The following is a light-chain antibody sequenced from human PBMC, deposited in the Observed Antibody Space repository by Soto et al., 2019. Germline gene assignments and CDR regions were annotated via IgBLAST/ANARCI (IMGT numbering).Light chain of an antibody. CDR2: AAS. CDR3: QQDGSSSYT. V-gene: IGKV3-20*01. J-gene: IGKJ2*01. CDR1: QSINSSY. Sequence: EIVLTQSPGTLSLSPGERATLSCRASQSINSSYLAWYQQKPGQAPRLLIYAASSRATGIPDRFSGSGSGTDFTLTISRLEPEDFAVYYCQQDGSSSYTFGQGTQLEIK.